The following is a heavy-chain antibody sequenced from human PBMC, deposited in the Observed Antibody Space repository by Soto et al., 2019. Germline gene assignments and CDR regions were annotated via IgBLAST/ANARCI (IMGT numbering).Heavy chain of an antibody. V-gene: IGHV4-59*01. CDR2: IYNTGST. CDR1: GGSITSYQ. J-gene: IGHJ4*02. D-gene: IGHD6-13*01. CDR3: VGDIFSRSYRFDY. Sequence: SETLSLTCTVSGGSITSYQWSWIRQPPGKGLEWIGYIYNTGSTIYNPSLKSRVTISVDTSRNQFSLKVDSVTTADTAVYYCVGDIFSRSYRFDYWGQGTLVTVSS.